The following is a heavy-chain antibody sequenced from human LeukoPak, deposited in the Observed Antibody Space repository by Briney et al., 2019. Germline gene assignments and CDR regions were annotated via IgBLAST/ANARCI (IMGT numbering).Heavy chain of an antibody. CDR2: INPSGGST. CDR3: ARGGYDVSPFDY. D-gene: IGHD3/OR15-3a*01. CDR1: GYTFTSYY. V-gene: IGHV1-46*01. J-gene: IGHJ4*02. Sequence: ASVKVSCKASGYTFTSYYMHWVRQAPGQGLEWMGIINPSGGSTSYAQKFQGRVTITADESTSTAYMELSSLRSEDTAVYYCARGGYDVSPFDYWGQGTLVTVSS.